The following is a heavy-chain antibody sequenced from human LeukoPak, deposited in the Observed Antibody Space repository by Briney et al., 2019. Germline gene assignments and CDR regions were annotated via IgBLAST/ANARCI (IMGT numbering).Heavy chain of an antibody. Sequence: SETLSLTCTVSGGSISNYYWSWIRQPPGKGLEWIGFINYSGGTDYNPSLRSRVTISVDTSKNQFSLNLRSVTAADTAVYYCARIVALYGAYFDYWGQGTLVTVSS. CDR3: ARIVALYGAYFDY. CDR1: GGSISNYY. J-gene: IGHJ4*02. D-gene: IGHD2-21*01. V-gene: IGHV4-59*01. CDR2: INYSGGT.